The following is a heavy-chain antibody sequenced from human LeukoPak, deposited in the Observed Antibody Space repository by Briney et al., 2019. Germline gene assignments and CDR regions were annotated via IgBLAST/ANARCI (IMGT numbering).Heavy chain of an antibody. Sequence: GGSLRLSRAASGFTFSNYGMHWVRQAPGKGLDWVAGIRYDGNEELYADSVRGRFTISRDNSRNILYLQMNSLSPEDTATYYCTPENDPSGKMGRFDPWGQGTLVTVSS. J-gene: IGHJ5*01. V-gene: IGHV3-33*01. CDR2: IRYDGNEE. CDR1: GFTFSNYG. D-gene: IGHD3-10*01. CDR3: TPENDPSGKMGRFDP.